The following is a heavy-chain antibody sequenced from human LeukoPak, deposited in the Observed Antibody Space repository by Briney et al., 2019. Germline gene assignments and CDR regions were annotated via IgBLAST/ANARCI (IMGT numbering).Heavy chain of an antibody. J-gene: IGHJ4*02. CDR2: ISWNSGSI. Sequence: SLRLSCVASGFTFDDYAMHWVRRAPGKGLEWVSGISWNSGSIGYADSVKGRFTISRDNAKNSLYLQMNSLRAEDMALYYCAKDLEYSSSSGFDYWGQGTLVTVSS. CDR1: GFTFDDYA. CDR3: AKDLEYSSSSGFDY. D-gene: IGHD6-6*01. V-gene: IGHV3-9*03.